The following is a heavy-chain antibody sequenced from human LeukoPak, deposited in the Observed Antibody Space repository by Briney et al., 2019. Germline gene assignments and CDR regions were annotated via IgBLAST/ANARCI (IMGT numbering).Heavy chain of an antibody. CDR3: ARENYYDFWSGYYNL. CDR1: GFTVSSNY. CDR2: TYSNGRT. V-gene: IGHV3-53*01. J-gene: IGHJ5*02. Sequence: GGSLRLSCAASGFTVSSNYMSWVRQAPGKGLEWVSVTYSNGRTYYADSVKGRFTISRDISKNTLYLQMNSLRAEDTAVYYCARENYYDFWSGYYNLWGQGTLVTVSS. D-gene: IGHD3-3*01.